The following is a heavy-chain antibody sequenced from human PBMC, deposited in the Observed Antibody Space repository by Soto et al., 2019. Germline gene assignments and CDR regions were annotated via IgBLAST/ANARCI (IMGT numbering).Heavy chain of an antibody. CDR2: ISDGGSS. V-gene: IGHV4-59*07. J-gene: IGHJ6*02. Sequence: PSDTLSLGCNVSGDSIYPYYWNWFRQCRGEGLEWIGYISDGGSSHYNTSLVSRVTISLDTSKKQVSLKLSSVSGADTGRYCCAGYCSSSSGSEVHYFALDVWGQGTTVTVSS. D-gene: IGHD2-2*01. CDR3: AGYCSSSSGSEVHYFALDV. CDR1: GDSIYPYY.